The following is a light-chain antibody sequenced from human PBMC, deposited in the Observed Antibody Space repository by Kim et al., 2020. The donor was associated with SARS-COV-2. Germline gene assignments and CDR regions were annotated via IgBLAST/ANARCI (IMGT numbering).Light chain of an antibody. V-gene: IGKV3-20*01. CDR3: LHDGSAQRT. CDR2: GAT. CDR1: QSVSRSH. J-gene: IGKJ1*01. Sequence: SPVERANLSCRASQSVSRSHLAWYQQKPGKAPRLMITGATNRARGTPDRFSGSGSGTDFTLAISRLEAEDLAVYYCLHDGSAQRTFGQGTKVDIK.